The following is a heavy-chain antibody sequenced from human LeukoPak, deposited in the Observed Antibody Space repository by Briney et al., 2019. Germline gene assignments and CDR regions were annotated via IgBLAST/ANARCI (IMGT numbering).Heavy chain of an antibody. CDR1: GGSFSGYY. J-gene: IGHJ6*04. CDR3: ARGFYYGSAADV. V-gene: IGHV4-34*01. CDR2: INHSGST. D-gene: IGHD3-10*01. Sequence: SETLSLTCAVYGGSFSGYYWSWIRQPPGKGLEWIGDINHSGSTNYNPSLKSRVTISVDTSKNQFSLKLSSVTAADTAVYYCARGFYYGSAADVWGKGTTVTVSS.